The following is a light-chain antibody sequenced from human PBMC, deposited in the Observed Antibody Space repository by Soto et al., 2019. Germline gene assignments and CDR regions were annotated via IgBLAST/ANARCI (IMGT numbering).Light chain of an antibody. CDR1: QSVSSY. Sequence: DIVLTQSPSTLSLSPGERATLSCRASQSVSSYLAWYQQKPGQAPRLLIYDASNRATGIPARFSGSGSGTDFTLTISSLEPEDFAVYYCQQYGSSPWTLGQGTKVDI. CDR2: DAS. CDR3: QQYGSSPWT. V-gene: IGKV3-11*01. J-gene: IGKJ1*01.